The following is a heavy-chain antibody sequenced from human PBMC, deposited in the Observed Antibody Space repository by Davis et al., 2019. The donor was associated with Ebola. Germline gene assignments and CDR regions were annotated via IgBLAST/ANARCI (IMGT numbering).Heavy chain of an antibody. Sequence: GGSLRLSCAASGFTFSSYGMHWVRQAPGKGLEWVAVISYDGSNKYYADSVKGRFTISRDNSKNTLYLQMNSLRAEDTAVYYCAKEREYSSSGALYYYYYGMDVWGKGTTVTVSS. D-gene: IGHD6-6*01. J-gene: IGHJ6*04. CDR1: GFTFSSYG. CDR2: ISYDGSNK. CDR3: AKEREYSSSGALYYYYYGMDV. V-gene: IGHV3-30*18.